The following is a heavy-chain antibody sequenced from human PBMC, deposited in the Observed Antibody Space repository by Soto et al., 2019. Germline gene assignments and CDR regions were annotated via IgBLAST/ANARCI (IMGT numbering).Heavy chain of an antibody. CDR2: ISGSGCKK. V-gene: IGHV3-23*01. Sequence: EVVLLESGGGLELPGGSLRLSCAASGFIFENFGMSWVRQAPGKGLEWISSISGSGCKKYYADSVKGRVTISRDNSKSTVYLELNDLSAADTAVYHCAKNQGVELVPLATVDWFDPWGQGSVVTVSS. CDR3: AKNQGVELVPLATVDWFDP. D-gene: IGHD1-26*01. CDR1: GFIFENFG. J-gene: IGHJ5*02.